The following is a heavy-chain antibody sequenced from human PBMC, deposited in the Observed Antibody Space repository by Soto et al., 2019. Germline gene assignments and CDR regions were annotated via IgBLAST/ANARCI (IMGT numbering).Heavy chain of an antibody. J-gene: IGHJ6*02. CDR3: ATWEGAAWAGLRRYYYGLDV. CDR2: IIPHFVTA. Sequence: EASVKVSCKASGGPFRNSAITWVRQAPGQGLEWMGGIIPHFVTANYAENFQGRVTITADEPRRTDYMELISLRYEDTAVYYCATWEGAAWAGLRRYYYGLDVWGQGTKVTVSS. V-gene: IGHV1-69*13. CDR1: GGPFRNSA. D-gene: IGHD1-26*01.